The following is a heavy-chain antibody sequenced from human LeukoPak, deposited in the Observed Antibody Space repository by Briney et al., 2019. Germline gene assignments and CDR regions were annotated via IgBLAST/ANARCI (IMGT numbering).Heavy chain of an antibody. V-gene: IGHV3-30-3*01. D-gene: IGHD3-10*01. CDR1: GFTFSSYA. CDR2: ISYDGSNK. Sequence: PGGSLRLSCAASGFTFSSYAMHWVRQAPGKGLEWVAVISYDGSNKYYADSVKGRFTISRDNSKNTLYLQMDSLRAEDTAVYYCARLRGSYFDYWGRGTLVTVSS. CDR3: ARLRGSYFDY. J-gene: IGHJ4*02.